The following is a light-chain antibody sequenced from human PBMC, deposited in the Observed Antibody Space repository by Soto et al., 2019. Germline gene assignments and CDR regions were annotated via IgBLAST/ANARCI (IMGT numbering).Light chain of an antibody. CDR1: QSISSW. J-gene: IGKJ1*01. CDR2: KAS. V-gene: IGKV1-5*03. Sequence: DIQMTQSPSTLSASVGDRVTITCRASQSISSWLAWYQQKPGTAPNLLIYKASTLQGGVPSRFSGSGSGTEFTLTISSLQPDDSAIYYCQQHTDNWTFGQGTKVDIK. CDR3: QQHTDNWT.